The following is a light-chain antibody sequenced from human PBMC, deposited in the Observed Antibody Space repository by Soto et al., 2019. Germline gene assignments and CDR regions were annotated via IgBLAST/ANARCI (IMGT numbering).Light chain of an antibody. Sequence: QSVLTQPASVSGSPGQSITISCTGTTSDVGGYNYVSWYQQHPGKAPKLMIYEVNNRPSGVSIRFSGSKSGNTASLTISGLQAEDEADYYCSSYTSSSTWVFGGGTKLTVL. CDR3: SSYTSSSTWV. J-gene: IGLJ3*02. CDR1: TSDVGGYNY. CDR2: EVN. V-gene: IGLV2-14*01.